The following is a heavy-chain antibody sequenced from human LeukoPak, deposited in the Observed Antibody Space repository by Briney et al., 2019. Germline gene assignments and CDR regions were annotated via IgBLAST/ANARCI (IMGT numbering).Heavy chain of an antibody. CDR2: IKEDGTET. D-gene: IGHD5-24*01. CDR1: GFMFSSNW. Sequence: GGSLRLSCAASGFMFSSNWMSWVRLAPGKGLEWVANIKEDGTETYYVDSVKGRFPISRDNAKNSLYLQMNSLRVEDTAVYYCAKEGRSLQTYWGQGTLVTVSS. V-gene: IGHV3-7*03. CDR3: AKEGRSLQTY. J-gene: IGHJ4*02.